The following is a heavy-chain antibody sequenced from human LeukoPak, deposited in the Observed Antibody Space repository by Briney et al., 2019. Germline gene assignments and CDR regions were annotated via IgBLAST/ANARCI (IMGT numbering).Heavy chain of an antibody. J-gene: IGHJ4*02. D-gene: IGHD1-26*01. Sequence: ASVKVSCKLSGYTPTELSLHWVRHAPGKGREWMGGFDPEEDETIYAQKFQGRITMTEDTSTDTAYMELSSLRSEDTAVYYCATLQSGSYAYFFDYWGQGTLVTVSS. V-gene: IGHV1-24*01. CDR3: ATLQSGSYAYFFDY. CDR1: GYTPTELS. CDR2: FDPEEDET.